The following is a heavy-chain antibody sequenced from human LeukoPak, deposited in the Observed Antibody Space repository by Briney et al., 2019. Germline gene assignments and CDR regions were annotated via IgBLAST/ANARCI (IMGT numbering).Heavy chain of an antibody. Sequence: GGSLRLSCAASGFTFSSYAMHWVRQAPGKGLEWVAVISYDGSNKYYADSVKGRFTISRDNSKNTLYLQMNSLRAEDTAVYYCARESSNGIAAAGIFDYWGQGTLVTVSS. CDR2: ISYDGSNK. D-gene: IGHD6-13*01. CDR3: ARESSNGIAAAGIFDY. V-gene: IGHV3-30-3*01. J-gene: IGHJ4*02. CDR1: GFTFSSYA.